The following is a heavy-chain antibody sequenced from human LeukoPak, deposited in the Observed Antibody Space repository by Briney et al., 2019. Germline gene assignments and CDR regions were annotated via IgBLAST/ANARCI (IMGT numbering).Heavy chain of an antibody. CDR3: ATIAVAEGY. D-gene: IGHD6-19*01. V-gene: IGHV3-23*01. Sequence: GGSLRLSCAAFGFTFSNAWMSWVRQAPGKGLEWVSAISGSGGSTYYADSVKGRFTISRDNSKNTLYLQMNSLRAEDTAVYYCATIAVAEGYWGQGTLVTVSS. CDR1: GFTFSNAW. J-gene: IGHJ4*02. CDR2: ISGSGGST.